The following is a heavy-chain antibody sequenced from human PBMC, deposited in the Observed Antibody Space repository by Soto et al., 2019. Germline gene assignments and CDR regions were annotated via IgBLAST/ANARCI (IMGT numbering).Heavy chain of an antibody. J-gene: IGHJ4*02. CDR1: GFTFSSYA. V-gene: IGHV3-23*01. CDR3: AKDHRSKSDYGGNSKSFDY. D-gene: IGHD4-17*01. CDR2: ISGSGGST. Sequence: PGGSLRLSCAASGFTFSSYAMSWVRQAPGKGLEWVSAISGSGGSTYYADSVKGRFTISRDNSKNTLYLQMNSLRAEDTAVYYCAKDHRSKSDYGGNSKSFDYWGQGTLVTVSS.